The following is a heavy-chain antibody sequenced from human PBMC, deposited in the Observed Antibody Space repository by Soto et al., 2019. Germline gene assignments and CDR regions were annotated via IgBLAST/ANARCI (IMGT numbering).Heavy chain of an antibody. CDR3: AKGGVYYDSSGYYFSSRRDDAFDI. CDR1: GFTFSMYW. V-gene: IGHV3-23*01. Sequence: GGSLRLSCAASGFTFSMYWMHWVRQVPGKGLEWVSAISGSGGSTYYADSVKGRFTISRDNSKNTLYLQMNSLRAEDTAVYYCAKGGVYYDSSGYYFSSRRDDAFDIWGQGTMVTVSS. CDR2: ISGSGGST. J-gene: IGHJ3*02. D-gene: IGHD3-22*01.